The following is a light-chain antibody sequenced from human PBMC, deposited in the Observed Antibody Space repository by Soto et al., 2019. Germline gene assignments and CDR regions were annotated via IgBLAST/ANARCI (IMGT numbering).Light chain of an antibody. Sequence: DIVLTQSPDTLSLSPGERATLSCRASQSVSSNLAWYQQKPGQAPRLLIYAASTRATGIPARFSGTGSGTEFTLTISSLQSEDFAVYYCQQYNKWPPWTFGQGTKVDIK. V-gene: IGKV3-15*01. J-gene: IGKJ1*01. CDR3: QQYNKWPPWT. CDR2: AAS. CDR1: QSVSSN.